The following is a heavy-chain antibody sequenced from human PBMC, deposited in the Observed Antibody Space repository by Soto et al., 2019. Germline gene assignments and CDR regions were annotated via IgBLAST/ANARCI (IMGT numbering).Heavy chain of an antibody. J-gene: IGHJ5*02. CDR2: IYYSGST. V-gene: IGHV4-31*03. CDR1: GGSISSGGYY. Sequence: QVQLQESGPGLVKPSQTLSLTCTVSGGSISSGGYYWSWIRQHPGKGLEWIGYIYYSGSTYYNPSLNSRVTISVDTSKNQFSLKLSSVTAADTAVYYCARDAKETIAARRGGNWFDPWGQGTLVTVSS. D-gene: IGHD6-6*01. CDR3: ARDAKETIAARRGGNWFDP.